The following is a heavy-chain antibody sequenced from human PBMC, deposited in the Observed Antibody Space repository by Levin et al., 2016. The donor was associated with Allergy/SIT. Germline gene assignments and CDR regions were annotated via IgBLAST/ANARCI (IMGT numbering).Heavy chain of an antibody. Sequence: ETLSLTCTVSGGSISNYYWSWIRQPAGEGLEWIGRIYTTGSTNYNPSLKSRVTMSVGTSKTQFSLRLSSVTAADTAVYLCARSLHTSFFDSWGQGTLVTVSS. CDR2: IYTTGST. CDR1: GGSISNYY. D-gene: IGHD2-2*01. CDR3: ARSLHTSFFDS. J-gene: IGHJ4*02. V-gene: IGHV4-4*07.